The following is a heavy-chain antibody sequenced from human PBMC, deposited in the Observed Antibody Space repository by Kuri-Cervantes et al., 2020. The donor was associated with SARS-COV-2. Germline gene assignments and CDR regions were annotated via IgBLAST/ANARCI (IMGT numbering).Heavy chain of an antibody. D-gene: IGHD5-18*01. CDR1: GGSISSSSYY. CDR2: IYYSGST. Sequence: GSLRLSCTVSGGSISSSSYYWGWIRQPPGKGLEWIGSIYYSGSTYYNPSLKSRVTISVDTSKNQFSLKLSSVTAADTAVYYCARTRLGIQLRTSYYYYGMDVWGQGTTVTVSS. J-gene: IGHJ6*02. CDR3: ARTRLGIQLRTSYYYYGMDV. V-gene: IGHV4-39*01.